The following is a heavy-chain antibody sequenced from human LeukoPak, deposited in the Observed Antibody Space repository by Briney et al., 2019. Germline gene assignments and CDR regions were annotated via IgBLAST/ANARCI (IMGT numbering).Heavy chain of an antibody. Sequence: SETLSLPCTVSGGSISSYYWSWIRQPPGQGLEWIGYIYYSGSTNYNPSLKSRVTISVDTSKNQFSLKLSSVTAADTAVYYCARGPTRYYFDYWGQGTLVTVSS. J-gene: IGHJ4*02. CDR2: IYYSGST. V-gene: IGHV4-59*01. CDR1: GGSISSYY. CDR3: ARGPTRYYFDY.